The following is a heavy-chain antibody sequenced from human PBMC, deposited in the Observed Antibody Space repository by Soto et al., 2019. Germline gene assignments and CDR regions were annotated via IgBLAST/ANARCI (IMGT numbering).Heavy chain of an antibody. D-gene: IGHD2-15*01. CDR3: AKDLGAPVRSPYPYWNFDD. CDR1: GFTFSSYA. Sequence: EVQLLDSGGGLVQPGGSLSLSCAASGFTFSSYAMSWVRQTPGKGLEWVAGIIGRGGATYYADAVKGRLTISRANSTSTLYLEMNSLRAEDTAVYYCAKDLGAPVRSPYPYWNFDDWGRGTLVTVSS. J-gene: IGHJ2*01. CDR2: IIGRGGAT. V-gene: IGHV3-23*01.